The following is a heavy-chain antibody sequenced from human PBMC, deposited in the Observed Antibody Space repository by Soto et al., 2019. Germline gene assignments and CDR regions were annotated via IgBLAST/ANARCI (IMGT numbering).Heavy chain of an antibody. CDR1: GFSLTTSGVG. Sequence: SGPTLVNPTQTLTLTCTFSGFSLTTSGVGVGWIRQPPGKALEWLARIDWDDDKHYSTSLKSRLTISKDTSKNQVVLTMTNMDPVDTATYYCARMDITGTTADYWGQGTLVTVSS. J-gene: IGHJ4*02. CDR2: IDWDDDK. D-gene: IGHD1-7*01. CDR3: ARMDITGTTADY. V-gene: IGHV2-70*11.